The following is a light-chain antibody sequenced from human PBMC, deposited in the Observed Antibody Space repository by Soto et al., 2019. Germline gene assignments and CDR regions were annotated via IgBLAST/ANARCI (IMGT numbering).Light chain of an antibody. CDR2: GAS. CDR3: QQYYGAPLT. V-gene: IGKV4-1*01. CDR1: QSVLSSANNKNY. Sequence: DIVMTQSPDSLAVSLGERATINCKSSQSVLSSANNKNYLAWYQQKPGQPPKLLIYGASTRASGVPDRFSGSESGTDFTLTISSLQAEDVAVYYCQQYYGAPLTFGGGTTVEIK. J-gene: IGKJ4*01.